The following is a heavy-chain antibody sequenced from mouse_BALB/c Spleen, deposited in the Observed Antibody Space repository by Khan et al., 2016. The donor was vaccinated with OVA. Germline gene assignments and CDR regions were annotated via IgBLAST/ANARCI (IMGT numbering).Heavy chain of an antibody. Sequence: VQLQESGPGLVAPSQSLSITCTVSGFSLTTSAIHWVRQPTGKGLEWLGVIWAGGSTNYNSALMSRLIISKDNSKSQVFLKMNSLQTVDTAMYYCARDDGGGNDAMDYWGQGTSVTVSS. CDR3: ARDDGGGNDAMDY. J-gene: IGHJ4*01. D-gene: IGHD2-1*01. CDR1: GFSLTTSA. CDR2: IWAGGST. V-gene: IGHV2-9*02.